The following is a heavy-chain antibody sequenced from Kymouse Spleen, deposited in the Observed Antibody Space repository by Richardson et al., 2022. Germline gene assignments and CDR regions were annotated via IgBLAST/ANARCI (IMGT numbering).Heavy chain of an antibody. Sequence: QVQLVESGGGVVQPGRSLRLSCAASGFTFSSYGMHWVRQAPGKGLEWVAVIWYDGSNKYYADSVKGRFTISRDNSKNTLYLQMNSLRAEDTAVYYCARGFYCTNGVCYTRWFDPWGQGTLVTVSS. CDR2: IWYDGSNK. CDR1: GFTFSSYG. V-gene: IGHV3-33*01. D-gene: IGHD2-8*01. CDR3: ARGFYCTNGVCYTRWFDP. J-gene: IGHJ5*02.